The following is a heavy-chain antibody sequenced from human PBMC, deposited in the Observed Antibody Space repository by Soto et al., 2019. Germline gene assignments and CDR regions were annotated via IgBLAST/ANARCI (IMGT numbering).Heavy chain of an antibody. J-gene: IGHJ4*02. CDR3: AREPGQGIAVAGTTVGFDY. CDR1: GGSFSGYY. CDR2: INHSGST. V-gene: IGHV4-34*01. D-gene: IGHD6-19*01. Sequence: SETLSLTCAVYGGSFSGYYWSWIRQPPGKGLEWIGEINHSGSTNYNPSLKSRVTISVDTSKNQFSLKLSSVTAADTAVYYCAREPGQGIAVAGTTVGFDYWGQGTLVTVSS.